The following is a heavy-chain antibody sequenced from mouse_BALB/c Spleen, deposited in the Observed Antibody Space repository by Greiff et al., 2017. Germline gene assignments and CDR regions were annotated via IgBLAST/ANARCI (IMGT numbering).Heavy chain of an antibody. CDR2: IRLKSNNYAT. CDR3: TRYYGSSYWYFDV. D-gene: IGHD1-1*01. V-gene: IGHV6-6*02. CDR1: GFTFSNYW. Sequence: EVQGVESGGGLVQPGGSMKLSCVASGFTFSNYWMNWVRQSPEKGLEWVAEIRLKSNNYATHYAESVKGRFTISRDDSKSSVYLQMNNLRAEDTGIYYCTRYYGSSYWYFDVWGAGTTVTVSS. J-gene: IGHJ1*01.